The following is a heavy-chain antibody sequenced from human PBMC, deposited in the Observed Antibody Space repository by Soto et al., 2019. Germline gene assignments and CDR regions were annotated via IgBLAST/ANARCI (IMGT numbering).Heavy chain of an antibody. V-gene: IGHV4-59*01. J-gene: IGHJ1*01. Sequence: SETLSLTCTVSGGSISSYYWSWIRQPPGKGLEWIGYIYYSGSTNYNPSLKSRVTISVDTSKNQFSLKLSSVTAAATAVYYCAGGGSGSYAEYFQHWGQGTLVTVSS. CDR2: IYYSGST. D-gene: IGHD1-26*01. CDR1: GGSISSYY. CDR3: AGGGSGSYAEYFQH.